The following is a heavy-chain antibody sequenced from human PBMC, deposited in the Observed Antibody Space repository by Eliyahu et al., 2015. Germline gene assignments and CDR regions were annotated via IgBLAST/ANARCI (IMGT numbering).Heavy chain of an antibody. CDR1: GYAFTNYD. CDR3: GRAALLQGTLYFFDS. J-gene: IGHJ4*02. V-gene: IGHV1-8*01. CDR2: VNPNSGNA. Sequence: QVQLVQSGADVKQPGASVKVSCKASGYAFTNYDINWVRRASGQGLEWMGWVNPNSGNAGYAQQFQXRVTMTRDTSINTAYMELRSLRSENTAVYYCGRAALLQGTLYFFDSWGQGSLVTVSS. D-gene: IGHD1-26*01.